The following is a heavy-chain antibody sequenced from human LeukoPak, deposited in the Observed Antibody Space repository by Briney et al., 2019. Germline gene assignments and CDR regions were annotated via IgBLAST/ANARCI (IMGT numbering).Heavy chain of an antibody. Sequence: SETLSLTCTVSGGSISSGSYYWSWIRQPAGKGLEWIGRIYTSGSTNYNPSLKSRVTISVDTSKNQFSLKLSSVTAADTAVYYCARALTIDYYGSGRSLGYYYYMDVWGKGTTVTISS. J-gene: IGHJ6*03. CDR1: GGSISSGSYY. V-gene: IGHV4-61*02. CDR3: ARALTIDYYGSGRSLGYYYYMDV. D-gene: IGHD3-10*01. CDR2: IYTSGST.